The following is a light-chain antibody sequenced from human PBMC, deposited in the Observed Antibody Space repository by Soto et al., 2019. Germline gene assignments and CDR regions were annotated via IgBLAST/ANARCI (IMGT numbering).Light chain of an antibody. CDR2: AAS. Sequence: DIQMTQSPSSLSASVGDRVTITCRASQSISGYLNWYQQKPGKAPKVLIYAASSLHSGVPSRFSGSASGTAFTLTSSGLQPEDSATYYCQQSYSVPVTFGQGTRLEIK. J-gene: IGKJ5*01. CDR1: QSISGY. V-gene: IGKV1-39*01. CDR3: QQSYSVPVT.